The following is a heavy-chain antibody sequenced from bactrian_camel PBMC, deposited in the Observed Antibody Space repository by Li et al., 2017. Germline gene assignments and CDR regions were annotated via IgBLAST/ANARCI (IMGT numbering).Heavy chain of an antibody. Sequence: HVQLVESGGGLVQPGGSLRLSCAASGFTFSSYWMYWVRQAPGKGLEWVSSVLGGGGATDYADSVKGRFTISRDNAKNTVYLQMNSLKSEDTALYYCATLINWSNGYWGQGTQVTVS. CDR2: VLGGGGAT. V-gene: IGHV3S1*01. CDR3: ATLINWSNGY. CDR1: GFTFSSYW. D-gene: IGHD7*01. J-gene: IGHJ4*01.